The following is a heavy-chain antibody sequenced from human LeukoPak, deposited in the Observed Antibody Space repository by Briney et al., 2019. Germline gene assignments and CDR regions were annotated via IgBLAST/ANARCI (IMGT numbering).Heavy chain of an antibody. D-gene: IGHD3-16*02. CDR1: GYTFTSYG. Sequence: ASVKVSCKASGYTFTSYGISWVRQAPGQGLEWMGWISAYNGNTNYAQKLQGRVTMTTDTSTSTAYMELRSLRSDDTAVYYCARDRVYYDYVWGSYRPSDAFDIWGQGTMVTVSS. J-gene: IGHJ3*02. V-gene: IGHV1-18*01. CDR3: ARDRVYYDYVWGSYRPSDAFDI. CDR2: ISAYNGNT.